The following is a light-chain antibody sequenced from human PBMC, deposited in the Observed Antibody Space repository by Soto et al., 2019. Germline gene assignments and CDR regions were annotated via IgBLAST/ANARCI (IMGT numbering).Light chain of an antibody. CDR2: GAS. J-gene: IGKJ1*01. V-gene: IGKV3-15*01. Sequence: EIVMTQSPATLSVSPGERATLSCRASQSVSSNLAWYQQKPGQAPRLLIYGASTRATGIPARFSGSGSGTEFTLTISSLQSEDFAVYYCQQYNNWPNTFGQGTRWISN. CDR3: QQYNNWPNT. CDR1: QSVSSN.